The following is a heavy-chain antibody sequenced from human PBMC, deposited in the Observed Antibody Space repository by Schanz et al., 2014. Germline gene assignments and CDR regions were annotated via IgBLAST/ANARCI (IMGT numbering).Heavy chain of an antibody. CDR2: ISWNSYSL. V-gene: IGHV3-9*01. Sequence: EVYLVESGGDLVQPGRSLRLSCAASGFIFEDYAMYWVRQAPGKGLEWVSGISWNSYSLLYADSVQGRFTISRDNAKNSLYLQMNSLRHDDTAFYYCARAPGANASPYYFDYWGQGSLVTVSS. CDR1: GFIFEDYA. CDR3: ARAPGANASPYYFDY. J-gene: IGHJ4*02. D-gene: IGHD2-8*01.